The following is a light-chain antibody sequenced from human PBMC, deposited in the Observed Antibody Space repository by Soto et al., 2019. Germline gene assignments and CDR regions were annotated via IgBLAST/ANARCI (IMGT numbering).Light chain of an antibody. J-gene: IGKJ1*01. CDR1: QSVSSSY. CDR3: QQYDSSPRT. V-gene: IGKV3-20*01. CDR2: RTS. Sequence: IVLTHSPGTLSLSPWSRSTLSGGSSQSVSSSYLAWYQQKPGQAPRLLIYRTSNRATGIPDRFSGSGSGTDFTLTISRLEPEDFAVYWCQQYDSSPRTFGQGTKVDIK.